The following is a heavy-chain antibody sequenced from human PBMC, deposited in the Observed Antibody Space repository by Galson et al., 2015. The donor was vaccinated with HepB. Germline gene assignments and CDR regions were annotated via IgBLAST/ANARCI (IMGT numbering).Heavy chain of an antibody. J-gene: IGHJ4*02. Sequence: SGAEVKKPGGSLRLSCAASGFTFSNYGMHWVRQAPGKGLEWVAVIWYDGSSKYYADSVQGRFTISRDNSKNTLYLQMNSLRAEDTAVYYCARGGYRDPKGSDYWGQGTLVTVSS. D-gene: IGHD5-12*01. V-gene: IGHV3-33*01. CDR3: ARGGYRDPKGSDY. CDR2: IWYDGSSK. CDR1: GFTFSNYG.